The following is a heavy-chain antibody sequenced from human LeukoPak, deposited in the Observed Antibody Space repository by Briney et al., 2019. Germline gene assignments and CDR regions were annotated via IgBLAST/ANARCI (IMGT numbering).Heavy chain of an antibody. V-gene: IGHV1-69*01. CDR2: IIPIFGTA. CDR1: GGTFSSYA. CDR3: AREHIVATPWSWFDP. Sequence: SVKVSCKASGGTFSSYAISWVRQAPGQGLEWMGGIIPIFGTANYAQKFQGRVTITADESTSTAYMELSSLRSEDTAVYYCAREHIVATPWSWFDPWGQGTLVTVSS. J-gene: IGHJ5*02. D-gene: IGHD5-12*01.